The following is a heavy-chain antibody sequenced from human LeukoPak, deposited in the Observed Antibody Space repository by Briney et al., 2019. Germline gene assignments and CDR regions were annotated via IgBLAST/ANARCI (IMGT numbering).Heavy chain of an antibody. CDR1: GYTFTGYY. J-gene: IGHJ5*02. Sequence: SVHVSCKASGYTFTGYYMHWVRPAPGQGRKWMGWIYPNRCGTNYTQKSQGRVTMTMDTSMSTAYMELSRLRSDATAVYYCARAFGYNVVVPAAISGPIGPFDPWGQGTLVTVSS. CDR2: IYPNRCGT. V-gene: IGHV1-2*02. D-gene: IGHD2-2*02. CDR3: ARAFGYNVVVPAAISGPIGPFDP.